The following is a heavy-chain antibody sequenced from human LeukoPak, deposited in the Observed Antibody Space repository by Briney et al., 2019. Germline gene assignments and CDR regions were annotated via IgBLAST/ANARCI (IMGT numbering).Heavy chain of an antibody. Sequence: GESLKISCKGSGYSFTSYWIGWVRQMPGKGLEWMGIIYPGDSDTRYSPSFQGQVTISADKSISTAYLQWSSLKASDTAVYYCARGSSGYSSGWYMYYFDYWGQGTLVTVSS. CDR1: GYSFTSYW. CDR3: ARGSSGYSSGWYMYYFDY. J-gene: IGHJ4*02. D-gene: IGHD6-19*01. CDR2: IYPGDSDT. V-gene: IGHV5-51*01.